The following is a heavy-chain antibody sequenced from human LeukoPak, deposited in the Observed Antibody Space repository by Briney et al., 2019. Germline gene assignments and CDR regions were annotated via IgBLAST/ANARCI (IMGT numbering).Heavy chain of an antibody. CDR3: ANFQYGYFGY. CDR2: ISDSGGST. J-gene: IGHJ4*02. CDR1: GITLSNYG. V-gene: IGHV3-23*01. Sequence: GGSLRLSCAVSGITLSNYGMSWVRQAPGKGLEWVAGISDSGGSTNYADSVKGRFTISRDNSKNTLYLQMNSLRAEDTAVYYCANFQYGYFGYWGQGTLVTVSS. D-gene: IGHD3-10*01.